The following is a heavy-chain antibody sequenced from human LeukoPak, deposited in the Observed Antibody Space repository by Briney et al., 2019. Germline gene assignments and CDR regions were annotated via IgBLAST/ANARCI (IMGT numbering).Heavy chain of an antibody. CDR1: GGSISSYY. Sequence: SETLSLTCTVSGGSISSYYWSWIRQPPGKGLEWIGYIYFSGSTNYNPSLKSRVTISVDTSKNQFSLKLSPVTAADTAVYYCARSYGSGSYYPFDYWGQGTLVTVSS. J-gene: IGHJ4*02. V-gene: IGHV4-59*08. CDR3: ARSYGSGSYYPFDY. D-gene: IGHD3-10*01. CDR2: IYFSGST.